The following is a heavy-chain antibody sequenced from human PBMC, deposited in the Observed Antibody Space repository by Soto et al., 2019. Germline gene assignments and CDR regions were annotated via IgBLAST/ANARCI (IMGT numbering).Heavy chain of an antibody. V-gene: IGHV4-30-4*01. CDR1: GGSVSSVDSY. CDR2: IYHSGTT. Sequence: SETLSLTCTVSGGSVSSVDSYWSWIRQAPGKGLEWVGHIYHSGTTYYNPSLKGRLTISVDTSKNQFSLTLSSVTAADTAMYFFARGRLSGPTTPPHNYRGQGTLVTVSA. D-gene: IGHD2-21*02. CDR3: ARGRLSGPTTPPHNY. J-gene: IGHJ4*02.